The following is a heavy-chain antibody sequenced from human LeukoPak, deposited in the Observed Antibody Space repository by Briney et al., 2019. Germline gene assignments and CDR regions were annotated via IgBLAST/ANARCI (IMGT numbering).Heavy chain of an antibody. D-gene: IGHD3/OR15-3a*01. CDR3: ARDGPFTPQAYGMDV. Sequence: SETLSLTCTVSGGSISSYYWSWIRQPTGKGLEWIGRIYTSGSTNYNPSLKSRVTISVDTSKNQFSLKLSSVTAADTAVYYCARDGPFTPQAYGMDVWGQGTTVTVSS. J-gene: IGHJ6*02. CDR1: GGSISSYY. V-gene: IGHV4-4*07. CDR2: IYTSGST.